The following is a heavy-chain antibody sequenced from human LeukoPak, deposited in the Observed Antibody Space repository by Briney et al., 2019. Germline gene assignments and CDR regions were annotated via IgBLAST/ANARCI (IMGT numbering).Heavy chain of an antibody. J-gene: IGHJ4*02. D-gene: IGHD6-13*01. CDR1: GFTFSHYW. Sequence: GGSLRLSCVASGFTFSHYWMTWVRQAPGKGLEWMANIKKDGSEKYYVDSVKGRFTISRDNAKNSLYLQMNSLRAEDTAVYYCARVHRGIDYWGQGTLVTVSS. CDR2: IKKDGSEK. CDR3: ARVHRGIDY. V-gene: IGHV3-7*01.